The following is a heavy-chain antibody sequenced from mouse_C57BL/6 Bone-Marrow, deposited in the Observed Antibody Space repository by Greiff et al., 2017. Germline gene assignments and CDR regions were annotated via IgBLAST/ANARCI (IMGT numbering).Heavy chain of an antibody. Sequence: DVQLVESGGGLVQPGGSLKLSCAASGFTFSDYYMYWVRQTPEKRLEWVAYISNGGGSTYYPDTVKGRFTISRDNAKNTLYLQMSRLKSEDTAMYYCARGGSYYFDYWGQGTTLTVSS. V-gene: IGHV5-12*01. CDR2: ISNGGGST. J-gene: IGHJ2*01. CDR3: ARGGSYYFDY. CDR1: GFTFSDYY.